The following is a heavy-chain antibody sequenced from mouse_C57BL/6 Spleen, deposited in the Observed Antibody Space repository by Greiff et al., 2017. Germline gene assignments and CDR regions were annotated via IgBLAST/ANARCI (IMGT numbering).Heavy chain of an antibody. J-gene: IGHJ3*01. CDR1: GFNIKDDY. Sequence: VQLQQSGAELVRPGASVKLSCTASGFNIKDDYMHWVKQRPEQGLEWIGWIDPENGDTEYASKFQGKATITADTSSNTAYLQLSSLTSEDTAVYYCTTRRHSCWGQGTLVTVSA. CDR3: TTRRHSC. V-gene: IGHV14-4*01. CDR2: IDPENGDT. D-gene: IGHD1-2*01.